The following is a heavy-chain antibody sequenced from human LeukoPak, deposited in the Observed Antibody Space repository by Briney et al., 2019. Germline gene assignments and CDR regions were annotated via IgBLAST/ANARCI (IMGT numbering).Heavy chain of an antibody. J-gene: IGHJ3*02. CDR2: MNPNSGNT. CDR3: ARSQIHGVITWGGDDAFDI. CDR1: GYTFTSYD. D-gene: IGHD3-22*01. Sequence: ASVKVSCKASGYTFTSYDINWVRQATGQGLEWMGWMNPNSGNTGYAQKFQGRVTMTRNTSISTAYMELSSLRSEDTAVYYCARSQIHGVITWGGDDAFDIWGQGTMVTVSS. V-gene: IGHV1-8*01.